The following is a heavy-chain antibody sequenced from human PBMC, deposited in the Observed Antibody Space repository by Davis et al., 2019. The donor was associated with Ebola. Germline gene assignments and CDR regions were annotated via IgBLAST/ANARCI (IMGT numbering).Heavy chain of an antibody. CDR3: ARAQFPTTSDH. D-gene: IGHD1-1*01. Sequence: ASAKVSCKASGYTFTSYGITWVRQAPGQGLEWMGWINPHNGNTNYAQNVQGRVTMTTDTSTSTAYMEVGSLRSDDTAVYYCARAQFPTTSDHWGQGTLVTVSS. CDR2: INPHNGNT. V-gene: IGHV1-18*04. CDR1: GYTFTSYG. J-gene: IGHJ4*02.